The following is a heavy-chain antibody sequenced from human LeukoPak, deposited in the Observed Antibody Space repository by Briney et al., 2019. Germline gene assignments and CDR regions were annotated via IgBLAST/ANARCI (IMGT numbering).Heavy chain of an antibody. V-gene: IGHV3-23*01. CDR1: GFTFSSYA. J-gene: IGHJ4*02. CDR2: ISGSGGST. Sequence: GGSLRLSCVVSGFTFSSYAMSWVRQAPGKGLEWVSAISGSGGSTYYADSVKGRFTISRDNSKNTLYLQMNSLRAEDTAVYYCAKDGYSGSYLPDYWGQGTLVTVSS. CDR3: AKDGYSGSYLPDY. D-gene: IGHD1-26*01.